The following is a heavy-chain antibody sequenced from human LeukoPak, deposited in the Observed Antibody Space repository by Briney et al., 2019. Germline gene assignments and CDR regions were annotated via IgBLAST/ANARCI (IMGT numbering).Heavy chain of an antibody. D-gene: IGHD2-2*01. CDR2: TSAYNGNT. V-gene: IGHV1-18*01. CDR1: GYTFTSYG. CDR3: ARGVSDIVVVPAAPDAFDI. J-gene: IGHJ3*02. Sequence: ASVKVSCKASGYTFTSYGISCVRQAPGQGLEWMGCTSAYNGNTNYAQKLQGRVTMTTDTSTSTAYMELRSLRSDDTAVYYCARGVSDIVVVPAAPDAFDIWGQGTMVTVSS.